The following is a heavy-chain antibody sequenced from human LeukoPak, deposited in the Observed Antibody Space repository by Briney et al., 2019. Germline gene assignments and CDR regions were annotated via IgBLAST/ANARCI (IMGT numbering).Heavy chain of an antibody. J-gene: IGHJ4*02. Sequence: GGSLRLSCAASGFTFSSYSMNWVRQAPGKGLEWVSSISSSSSYIYYADSVKGRFTISRDNAKNSLYLQMNSLRAVDTAVYYCAREFGVIPDYWGQGTLVTVSS. D-gene: IGHD3-16*01. CDR2: ISSSSSYI. CDR3: AREFGVIPDY. CDR1: GFTFSSYS. V-gene: IGHV3-21*01.